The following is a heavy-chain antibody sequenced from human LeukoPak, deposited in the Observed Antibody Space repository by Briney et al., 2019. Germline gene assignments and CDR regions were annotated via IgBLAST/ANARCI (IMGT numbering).Heavy chain of an antibody. V-gene: IGHV1-2*02. CDR2: INPNSGGT. CDR1: GYTFTGYY. Sequence: GASVKVSCKASGYTFTGYYMHWVRQAPGQGLEWMGWINPNSGGTNYAQKFQGRVTMTRDTSISTAYMELSRLRSDDTAVYYCARGGGLPAAIYGFDPWGQGTLVTVSS. CDR3: ARGGGLPAAIYGFDP. D-gene: IGHD2-2*01. J-gene: IGHJ5*02.